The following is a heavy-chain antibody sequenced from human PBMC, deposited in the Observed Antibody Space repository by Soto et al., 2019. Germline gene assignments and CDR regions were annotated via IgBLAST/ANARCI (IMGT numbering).Heavy chain of an antibody. Sequence: EVQLVESGGRLVQRGGSLRLSCSGSGFIFGDHVMDWVRQAPGKGLEWVAGISGSGNGPFFSDSVKGRFTISRDNAKNTVYLEMNTLRDEDSAMYFCARGTHSYSGSHELDAWGLGTLVTVSS. J-gene: IGHJ5*02. V-gene: IGHV3-23*04. CDR3: ARGTHSYSGSHELDA. D-gene: IGHD1-26*01. CDR2: ISGSGNGP. CDR1: GFIFGDHV.